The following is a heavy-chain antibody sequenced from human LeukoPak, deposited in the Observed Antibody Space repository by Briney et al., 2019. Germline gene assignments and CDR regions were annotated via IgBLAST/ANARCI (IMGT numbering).Heavy chain of an antibody. V-gene: IGHV4-61*02. CDR1: GGSISSGSYY. CDR2: IYTSGST. D-gene: IGHD1-14*01. CDR3: ARTRLVLYFMDV. J-gene: IGHJ6*03. Sequence: SETLSLTCTVSGGSISSGSYYWSWIRQPAGKGLEWIGRIYTSGSTNYNPSLKSRVTISVDTSKNQFSLKLSSVTAADTAVYYCARTRLVLYFMDVWGKGTSVTISS.